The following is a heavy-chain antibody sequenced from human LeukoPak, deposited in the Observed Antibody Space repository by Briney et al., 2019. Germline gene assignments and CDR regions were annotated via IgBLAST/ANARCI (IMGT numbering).Heavy chain of an antibody. CDR1: GFTFSRYA. J-gene: IGHJ4*02. Sequence: GGSLRLSCAASGFTFSRYAMHWVRQVPGKGLEWVAVISYDGSNEYYADSVKGRFTISRDRSENTLYLQMNSLRVEDTAVYYCARVGYYSSGPFSYFDYWGQGTLVTVSS. V-gene: IGHV3-30-3*01. CDR2: ISYDGSNE. CDR3: ARVGYYSSGPFSYFDY. D-gene: IGHD3-10*01.